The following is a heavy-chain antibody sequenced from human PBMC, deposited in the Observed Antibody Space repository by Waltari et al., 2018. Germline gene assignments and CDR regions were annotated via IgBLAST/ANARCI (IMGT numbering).Heavy chain of an antibody. J-gene: IGHJ5*02. V-gene: IGHV3-74*01. CDR1: CFTFSDYW. Sequence: EVHLVESGGGLVQPGGSLSLSCAVPCFTFSDYWMHWVRQAPGKGLVWVSRINNDGRSTSYADSMKGRFTVSRDNAKNTLYLQMNSLTVDDTAVYYCAKDQWFGAWGQGTLVTVSS. CDR2: INNDGRST. CDR3: AKDQWFGA.